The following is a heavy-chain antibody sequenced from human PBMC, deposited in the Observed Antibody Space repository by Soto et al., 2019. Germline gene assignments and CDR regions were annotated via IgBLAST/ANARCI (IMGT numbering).Heavy chain of an antibody. V-gene: IGHV3-23*01. D-gene: IGHD6-19*01. CDR2: ISATGST. Sequence: EVQVLDSGGGLVQPGGSQRLSCEASGFTFSNYAMSWVRQAPGKGLEWVSTISATGSTLYADSVKGRFTISRDNSKNTVYLQMRCLRAEDTAVYYCAKVSNKWAVAQRGYFDYWGQGTLVTVSS. J-gene: IGHJ4*02. CDR1: GFTFSNYA. CDR3: AKVSNKWAVAQRGYFDY.